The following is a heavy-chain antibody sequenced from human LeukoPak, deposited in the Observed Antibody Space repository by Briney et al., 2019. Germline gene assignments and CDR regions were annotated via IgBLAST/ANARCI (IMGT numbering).Heavy chain of an antibody. CDR1: GYTFTGYY. CDR3: ARPGIAVAGTALGYYYYGMDV. J-gene: IGHJ6*02. D-gene: IGHD6-19*01. V-gene: IGHV1-2*02. Sequence: GASVKVSCKASGYTFTGYYMHWGRQAPGQGLELMGWINPDSGGTNYAQKFQGSVTMTRDTSISTAYMELSRLRSDDTAVYYCARPGIAVAGTALGYYYYGMDVWGQGTTVTVSS. CDR2: INPDSGGT.